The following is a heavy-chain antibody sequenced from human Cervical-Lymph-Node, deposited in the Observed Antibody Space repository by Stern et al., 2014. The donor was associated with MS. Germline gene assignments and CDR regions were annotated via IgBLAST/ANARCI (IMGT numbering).Heavy chain of an antibody. V-gene: IGHV4-30-4*01. Sequence: VQLVQSGPGLVKHSQTLSLTCTVSGGSISSGDNYWSWIRQPPGKGPEWIGYIHYSGGTYFNPSLKSRATISADTSKNQFSLKLNSMTAADTAVYYCARVPDYGDAFFDYWGQGILVTVSS. D-gene: IGHD4-17*01. CDR2: IHYSGGT. CDR3: ARVPDYGDAFFDY. J-gene: IGHJ4*02. CDR1: GGSISSGDNY.